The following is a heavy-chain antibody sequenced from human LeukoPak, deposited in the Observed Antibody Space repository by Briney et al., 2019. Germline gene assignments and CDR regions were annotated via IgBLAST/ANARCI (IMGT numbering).Heavy chain of an antibody. CDR1: GGSITGYF. CDR2: SYYSGST. Sequence: PSETLSLTCTVSGGSITGYFWNWIRQSPGKGLEWIGYSYYSGSTNYNPSLRGRVTISVDTSKNQFSLKLSSVTAADTAVYYCARDWGGYSGLNPSYYYYYMDVWGKGTTVTVSS. CDR3: ARDWGGYSGLNPSYYYYYMDV. J-gene: IGHJ6*03. D-gene: IGHD5-12*01. V-gene: IGHV4-59*12.